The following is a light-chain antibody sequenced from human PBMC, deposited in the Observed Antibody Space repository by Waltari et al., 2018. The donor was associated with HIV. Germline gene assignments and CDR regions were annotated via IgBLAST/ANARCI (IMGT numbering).Light chain of an antibody. CDR3: QSFDKSLRDTVV. V-gene: IGLV1-40*01. CDR1: SSNIGAGYD. CDR2: GNG. Sequence: QKVTVSCTGSSSNIGAGYDVHWYQQFPGTAPKLLVYGNGNRPSGVPDRFSASKAGTSASLAITGLQAEDEADYYCQSFDKSLRDTVVFGGGTKVSVL. J-gene: IGLJ2*01.